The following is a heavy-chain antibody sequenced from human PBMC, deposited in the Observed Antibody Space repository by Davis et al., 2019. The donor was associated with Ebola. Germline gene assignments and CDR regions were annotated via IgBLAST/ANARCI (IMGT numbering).Heavy chain of an antibody. CDR3: ARGTTAPNADGNWFDP. D-gene: IGHD2-8*01. CDR2: INPSGGST. Sequence: ASVKVSCKASGYTFTSYYMHWVRQAPGQGLEWMGIINPSGGSTSYAQKFQGRVTVTADKSTRTVYMELSSLRSEDTAGYYCARGTTAPNADGNWFDPWGQGTLVTVSS. CDR1: GYTFTSYY. V-gene: IGHV1-46*01. J-gene: IGHJ5*02.